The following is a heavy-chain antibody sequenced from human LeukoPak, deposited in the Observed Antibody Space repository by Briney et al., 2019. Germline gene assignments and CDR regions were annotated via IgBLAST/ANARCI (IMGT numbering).Heavy chain of an antibody. V-gene: IGHV3-48*01. CDR1: GFTFSSYS. D-gene: IGHD2-15*01. CDR2: ISSSSSTI. Sequence: GGSLRLSCAASGFTFSSYSMNWVRQAPGKGLEWVSYISSSSSTIYYADSVKGRFTISRDNAKNSLYLQMNSLRAEDTAVYYCARSSTRYCSGGSCYSSAYFDYWGQGTLVTVSS. J-gene: IGHJ4*02. CDR3: ARSSTRYCSGGSCYSSAYFDY.